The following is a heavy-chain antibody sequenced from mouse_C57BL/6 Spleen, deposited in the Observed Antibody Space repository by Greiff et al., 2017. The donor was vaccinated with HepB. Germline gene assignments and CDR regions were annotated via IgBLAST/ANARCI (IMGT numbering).Heavy chain of an antibody. V-gene: IGHV1-64*01. CDR3: ARCPGYALDY. J-gene: IGHJ2*01. Sequence: QVQLQQPGAELVKPGASVKLSCKASGYTFTSYWMHWVKQRPGQGLEWIGMIHPNSGSTNYNEKSKSKATLTVDKSSSTAYMQLSSLTSEDSAVYYCARCPGYALDYWGQGTTLTVSS. CDR1: GYTFTSYW. CDR2: IHPNSGST. D-gene: IGHD2-2*01.